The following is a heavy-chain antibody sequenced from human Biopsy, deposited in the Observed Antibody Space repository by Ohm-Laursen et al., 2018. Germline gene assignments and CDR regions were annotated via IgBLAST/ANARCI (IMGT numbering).Heavy chain of an antibody. V-gene: IGHV4-59*08. D-gene: IGHD2-15*01. J-gene: IGHJ4*02. Sequence: SDTLSLTWPVSGDSINSSYWSWIRQAPGKGLEWIGFISNSGNTNYNPSLKSRVTISADTSKNQFSLKLGSVTVADTAVFYCARRGSGGRSFDYWGQGSLVTVSS. CDR3: ARRGSGGRSFDY. CDR2: ISNSGNT. CDR1: GDSINSSY.